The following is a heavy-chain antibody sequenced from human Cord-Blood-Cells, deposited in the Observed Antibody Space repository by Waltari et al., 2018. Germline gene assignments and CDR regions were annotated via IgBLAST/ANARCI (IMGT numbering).Heavy chain of an antibody. D-gene: IGHD3-10*01. Sequence: VVVQPGGSLRLSCAASGFTFDDYTMHWVRQAPGKGLEWVSLISWDGGSTYYADSVKGRFTISRDNSKNSLYLQMNSLRTEDTALYYCAKDTGGLNWYFDLWGRGTLVTVSS. V-gene: IGHV3-43*01. CDR1: GFTFDDYT. CDR2: ISWDGGST. J-gene: IGHJ2*01. CDR3: AKDTGGLNWYFDL.